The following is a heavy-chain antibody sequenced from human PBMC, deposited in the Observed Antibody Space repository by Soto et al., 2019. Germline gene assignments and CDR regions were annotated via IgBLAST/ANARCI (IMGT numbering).Heavy chain of an antibody. CDR1: GFSLSTSGVA. CDR3: ARSEGYRIIAVVIGAAWFDP. V-gene: IGHV2-5*02. D-gene: IGHD3-3*01. CDR2: VYWDDDK. J-gene: IGHJ5*02. Sequence: QITLKESGTTLVKPTQTLTPTCSFSGFSLSTSGVAAGWIRQRPVKGLEWLALVYWDDDKRYSPSLRARLNIIKDPCDTLFFLTMPNMDPAATATYYGARSEGYRIIAVVIGAAWFDPRGQGIVVTVSS.